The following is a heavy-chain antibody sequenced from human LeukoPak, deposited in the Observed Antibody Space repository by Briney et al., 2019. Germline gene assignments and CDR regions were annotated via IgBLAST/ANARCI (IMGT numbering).Heavy chain of an antibody. D-gene: IGHD3-10*01. CDR3: TRDGGGHLGEWNYYYYMDV. J-gene: IGHJ6*03. CDR2: ISSTTRTI. V-gene: IGHV3-48*04. Sequence: PGRSLRLSCAASGFTFSSYSMNWVRQAPGKGLEWVAYISSTTRTIHYADSVEGRFAISRDNAKNSLYLQMNSLRAEDTALYYCTRDGGGHLGEWNYYYYMDVWGKGTTVTVSS. CDR1: GFTFSSYS.